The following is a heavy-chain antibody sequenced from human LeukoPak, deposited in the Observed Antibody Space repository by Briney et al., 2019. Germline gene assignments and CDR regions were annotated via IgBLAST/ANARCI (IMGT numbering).Heavy chain of an antibody. CDR2: FTGSGGST. D-gene: IGHD6-19*01. Sequence: PGGSLRLSCAASGFTFSNYAMNWVRQAPGKGLEWVSAFTGSGGSTYYADSVKGRFTISRDNSKNTLFLQMNSLRAEGTAVYYCAKARGSGYYSSFDLWGRGTLVTVPS. J-gene: IGHJ2*01. CDR1: GFTFSNYA. CDR3: AKARGSGYYSSFDL. V-gene: IGHV3-23*01.